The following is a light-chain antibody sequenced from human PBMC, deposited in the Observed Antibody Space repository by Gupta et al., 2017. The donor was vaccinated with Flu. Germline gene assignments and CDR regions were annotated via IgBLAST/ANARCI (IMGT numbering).Light chain of an antibody. CDR1: TSDVGGYNS. Sequence: QSALTQPASVSGSPGQSITISCTGTTSDVGGYNSVSWYQQRPGTAPKLMIYDVTNRPSGISNRFSGSKSGNTASLTISGLQAEDEADYYCRSYTSGSTLVVAFGGGTKLTVL. CDR3: RSYTSGSTLVVA. V-gene: IGLV2-14*01. J-gene: IGLJ2*01. CDR2: DVT.